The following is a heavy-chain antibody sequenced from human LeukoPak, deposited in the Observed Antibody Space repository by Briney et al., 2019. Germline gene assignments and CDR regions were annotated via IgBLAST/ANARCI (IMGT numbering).Heavy chain of an antibody. V-gene: IGHV1-69*05. CDR2: IIPIFGTA. D-gene: IGHD2-2*01. J-gene: IGHJ6*03. CDR1: GGTFSSYA. CDR3: ARRGGPYCSSTSCYNYYYMDV. Sequence: SVKVSCKASGGTFSSYAISWVRQAPGQGLEWMGGIIPIFGTANYAQKFQGRVTITTDESTSTAYMELSSLRSEDTAVYYCARRGGPYCSSTSCYNYYYMDVWGKGTTVTVSS.